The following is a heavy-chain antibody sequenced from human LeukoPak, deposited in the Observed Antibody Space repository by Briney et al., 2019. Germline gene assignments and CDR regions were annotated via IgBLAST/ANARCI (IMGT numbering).Heavy chain of an antibody. CDR3: ARDRGDGDYQSFDY. J-gene: IGHJ4*02. CDR2: IYHDGRT. V-gene: IGHV4-4*02. CDR1: GDSISSSNW. Sequence: SETLSLTCAVSGDSISSSNWWSWVRQPPGKGLEWIGEIYHDGRTNYNPSLKSPVTISVDKSKNQFSLKLRSVTAADTAVYYCARDRGDGDYQSFDYWGQGTLVSVSS. D-gene: IGHD4-17*01.